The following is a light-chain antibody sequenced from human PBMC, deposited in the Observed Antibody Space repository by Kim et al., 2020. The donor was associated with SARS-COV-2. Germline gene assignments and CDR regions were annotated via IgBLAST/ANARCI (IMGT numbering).Light chain of an antibody. CDR1: QTIATSH. J-gene: IGKJ1*01. Sequence: SPGERATLSCRASQTIATSHLAWYQQQPGQAPRLLIHDASSRATGIPGRFSGSGSGTDFTLTINRLEPEDFAVYYCQQYGTSPRTFGQGTKVDIK. CDR3: QQYGTSPRT. V-gene: IGKV3-20*01. CDR2: DAS.